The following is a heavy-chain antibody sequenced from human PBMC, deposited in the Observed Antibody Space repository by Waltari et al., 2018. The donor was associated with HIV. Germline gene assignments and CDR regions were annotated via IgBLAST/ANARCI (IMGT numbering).Heavy chain of an antibody. J-gene: IGHJ4*02. D-gene: IGHD6-19*01. CDR3: ARDQYTSDSGCPGV. CDR1: GGTFSTYG. CDR2: LRPVMGTP. V-gene: IGHV1-69*04. Sequence: QVQLVQSGAEVKKPGSSVKVSCKTSGGTFSTYGISWLRQTPGQGLEWMGRLRPVMGTPKYAQNFQGRLTITADKATATAYMDLDSLTSEDTAIYYCARDQYTSDSGCPGVWGQGTLVTVSS.